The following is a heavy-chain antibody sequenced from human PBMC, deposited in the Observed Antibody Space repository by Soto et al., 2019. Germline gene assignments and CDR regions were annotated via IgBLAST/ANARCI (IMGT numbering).Heavy chain of an antibody. CDR3: APVHDYGDYVGF. CDR2: IIPIFSTT. J-gene: IGHJ4*02. V-gene: IGHV1-69*13. CDR1: GGTFSSYA. D-gene: IGHD4-17*01. Sequence: QVQLVQSGAEVKKPGSSVKDSCKASGGTFSSYAISWVRLAPGQGLDWMGGIIPIFSTTNYAQKFQGRVTITADESTSTAYMELSSLRSEDTAVYYCAPVHDYGDYVGFWGQGTLVTVSS.